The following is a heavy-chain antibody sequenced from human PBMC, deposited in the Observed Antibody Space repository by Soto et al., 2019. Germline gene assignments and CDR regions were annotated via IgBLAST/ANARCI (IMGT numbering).Heavy chain of an antibody. J-gene: IGHJ4*02. Sequence: QITLKESGPTLVKPTQTLTLTCTFSGFSLTTSGVGVGWTRRPPGKALGWLALIYWDDDKRYSPSLKSRLTITKDTSKNQVVLTMTNMDPVDTATYYCAHRLEIAVTGTLDYWGQGTLVTVSS. V-gene: IGHV2-5*02. CDR3: AHRLEIAVTGTLDY. D-gene: IGHD1-1*01. CDR1: GFSLTTSGVG. CDR2: IYWDDDK.